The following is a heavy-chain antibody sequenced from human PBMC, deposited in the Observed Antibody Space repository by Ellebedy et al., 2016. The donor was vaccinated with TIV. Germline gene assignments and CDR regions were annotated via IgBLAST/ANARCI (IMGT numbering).Heavy chain of an antibody. J-gene: IGHJ4*02. CDR2: IYPGDSDT. V-gene: IGHV5-51*01. D-gene: IGHD3-22*01. Sequence: GESLKISXQASGYTFINFWIAWVRQMPGKGLEWMGMIYPGDSDTRYSPSFQGQVTISADKSTRTAYLQWSSLKASDTAMYYCARRRDYDSSGYRQDFDYWGQGSLVTVSS. CDR1: GYTFINFW. CDR3: ARRRDYDSSGYRQDFDY.